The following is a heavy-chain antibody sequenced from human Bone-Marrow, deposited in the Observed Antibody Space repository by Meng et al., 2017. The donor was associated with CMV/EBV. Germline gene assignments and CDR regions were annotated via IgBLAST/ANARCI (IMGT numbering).Heavy chain of an antibody. J-gene: IGHJ6*02. D-gene: IGHD3-10*01. V-gene: IGHV3-48*04. Sequence: GESLKISCAASGFSFSTYSMNWVRQPPGKGLEWLSYISGASGTIYYADSVKGRITISRDNGKKSVYLQMNSLRVDDTAVYYCSGEKYYGMDVWGQGNTVTVSS. CDR1: GFSFSTYS. CDR3: SGEKYYGMDV. CDR2: ISGASGTI.